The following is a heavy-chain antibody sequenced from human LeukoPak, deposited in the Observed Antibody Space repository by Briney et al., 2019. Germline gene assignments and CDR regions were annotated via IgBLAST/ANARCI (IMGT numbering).Heavy chain of an antibody. D-gene: IGHD3-10*01. CDR1: GGSFSGYY. J-gene: IGHJ4*02. V-gene: IGHV4-34*01. CDR3: ARVATTKWFGAGSLSGAVRSQVIPDY. Sequence: SETLSLTCAVYGGSFSGYYWSWIRQPPGKGLEWIGAINHSGSTNYNPSLKSRVTISVDTSKNQFSLKLSSVTAADTAVYYCARVATTKWFGAGSLSGAVRSQVIPDYWGQGTLVTVSS. CDR2: INHSGST.